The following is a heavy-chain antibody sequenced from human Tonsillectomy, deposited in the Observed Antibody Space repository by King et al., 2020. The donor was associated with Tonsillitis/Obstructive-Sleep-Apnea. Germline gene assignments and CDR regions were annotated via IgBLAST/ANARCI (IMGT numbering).Heavy chain of an antibody. CDR1: GYTFTSYG. D-gene: IGHD2-15*01. V-gene: IGHV1-18*01. CDR2: ISAYNGNT. J-gene: IGHJ6*03. CDR3: ARDRGGYCSGGSCYYYYYYMDV. Sequence: QLVQSGAEVKKPGASVKVSCKASGYTFTSYGISWVRQAPGQGLEWMGWISAYNGNTNYAQKIQGRVTMTTDTSTSTAYMELRSLRSDDTAVYYCARDRGGYCSGGSCYYYYYYMDVWGKGTTVTVSS.